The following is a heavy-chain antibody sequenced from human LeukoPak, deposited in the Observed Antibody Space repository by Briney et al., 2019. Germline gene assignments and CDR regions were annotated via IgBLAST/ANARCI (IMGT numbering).Heavy chain of an antibody. CDR1: GSTFSTDA. V-gene: IGHV3-30*02. J-gene: IGHJ4*02. CDR3: AKDLYSSSWTNNFDY. Sequence: GGSLRLSCAASGSTFSTDAMHWVRQAPGKGLEWVAFIRYDGSNKYYADSVKGRFTISRDNSKNTLYLQMNSLRAEDTAVYYCAKDLYSSSWTNNFDYWGQGTLVTVSS. D-gene: IGHD6-13*01. CDR2: IRYDGSNK.